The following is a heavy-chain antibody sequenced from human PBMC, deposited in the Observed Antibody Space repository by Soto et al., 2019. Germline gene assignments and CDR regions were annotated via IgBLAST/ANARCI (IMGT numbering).Heavy chain of an antibody. CDR2: ISAYNDNT. CDR1: GYTFTTYG. J-gene: IGHJ4*02. V-gene: IGHV1-18*01. CDR3: ARGRYCSSISCSLGVEFEY. D-gene: IGHD2-2*01. Sequence: QVQLVQSGAEVKKPGASVKVSCKASGYTFTTYGISWVRQAPGQGLEWMGWISAYNDNTNYAQKVQGRVTMTTDTSTNTAYMELRRLRSDDTAVYYCARGRYCSSISCSLGVEFEYWGQGTLVTVSS.